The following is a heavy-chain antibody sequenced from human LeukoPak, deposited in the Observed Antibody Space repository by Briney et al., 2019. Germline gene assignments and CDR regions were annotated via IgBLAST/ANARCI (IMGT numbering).Heavy chain of an antibody. V-gene: IGHV3-30-3*01. CDR1: GFTFSSYA. D-gene: IGHD3/OR15-3a*01. CDR2: ISYDGSNK. Sequence: GGSLRLSCAASGFTFSSYAMHWVRQAPGKGLEWVAVISYDGSNKYYADSVKGRFTISRDNSKNTLYLQMNSLRAEDTAVYYCARDVFMDLFDYWGQGTLVTVSS. J-gene: IGHJ4*02. CDR3: ARDVFMDLFDY.